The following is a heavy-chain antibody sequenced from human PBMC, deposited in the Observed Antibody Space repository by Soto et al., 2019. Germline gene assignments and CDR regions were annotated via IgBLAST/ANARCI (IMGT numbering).Heavy chain of an antibody. J-gene: IGHJ3*02. Sequence: QITLKESGPTLVKPTQTLTLTCTFSGFSLRTIGVGVGWIRQPPGKALEWLAIIYWDDDKHYSPSLKSRLTITKDTSKNQVVLTMTNMDPVDTATYYCAHRGGSSGWYDAFDIWGQGTMVTVSS. CDR2: IYWDDDK. CDR3: AHRGGSSGWYDAFDI. D-gene: IGHD6-19*01. V-gene: IGHV2-5*02. CDR1: GFSLRTIGVG.